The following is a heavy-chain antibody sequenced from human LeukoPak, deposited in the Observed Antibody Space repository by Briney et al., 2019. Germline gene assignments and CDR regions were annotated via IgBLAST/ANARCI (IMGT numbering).Heavy chain of an antibody. CDR2: IFHSGAT. J-gene: IGHJ4*02. D-gene: IGHD3-3*01. Sequence: SETLSPTCAVSGGSIGTTHWWSWVRQPPGKGLEWIGEIFHSGATNYRPSLRSRVTISLDKSKNQFSLKLSSVTAADTAVYYCASWSTRFPSYWGQGTLVIVSS. CDR1: GGSIGTTHW. CDR3: ASWSTRFPSY. V-gene: IGHV4-4*02.